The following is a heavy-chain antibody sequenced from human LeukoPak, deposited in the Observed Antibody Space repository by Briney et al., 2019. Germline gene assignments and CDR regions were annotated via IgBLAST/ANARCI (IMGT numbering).Heavy chain of an antibody. V-gene: IGHV3-30-3*01. J-gene: IGHJ4*02. Sequence: GGSLRLSCAASGFTFSSYAMHWVRQAPGKWLESVAVISYDGSNKYYADSVKGRFTISRDNSKNTLYLQMNSLKTEDTAVYYCITTRGYSGYDLGYWGQGILVTVSS. D-gene: IGHD5-12*01. CDR3: ITTRGYSGYDLGY. CDR2: ISYDGSNK. CDR1: GFTFSSYA.